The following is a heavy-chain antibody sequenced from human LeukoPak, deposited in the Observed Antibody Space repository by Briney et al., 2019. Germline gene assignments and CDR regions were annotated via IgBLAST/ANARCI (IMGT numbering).Heavy chain of an antibody. CDR2: IYSDGSST. Sequence: PGGSLRLSCAASGFTFSSYWMHWVRQAPGKGLVWVTRIYSDGSSTNYADSVKGRFTISRDNANNTLYLQMNSLRAEDTAVYYCARSSATFDYWGQGTLVTVSS. CDR3: ARSSATFDY. V-gene: IGHV3-74*01. CDR1: GFTFSSYW. J-gene: IGHJ4*02.